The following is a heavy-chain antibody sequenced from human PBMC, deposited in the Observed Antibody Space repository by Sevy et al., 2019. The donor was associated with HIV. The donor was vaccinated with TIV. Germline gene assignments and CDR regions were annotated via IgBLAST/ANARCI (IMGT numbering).Heavy chain of an antibody. V-gene: IGHV3-23*01. D-gene: IGHD3-22*01. J-gene: IGHJ4*02. CDR1: GIAFSTYA. Sequence: GGSLRLSCAASGIAFSTYAMFWVRQAPGKGLEWVSSISASGYSTYYADSVKGRFNLSRDNSRNTLDLQMNSLRADETAVYYCAKDFSDVYYYDSSATVDYWGQGTLVTVSS. CDR2: ISASGYST. CDR3: AKDFSDVYYYDSSATVDY.